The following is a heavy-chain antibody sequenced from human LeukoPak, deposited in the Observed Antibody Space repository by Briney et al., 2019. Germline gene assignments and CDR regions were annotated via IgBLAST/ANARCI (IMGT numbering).Heavy chain of an antibody. CDR1: GFTFSSYW. D-gene: IGHD6-19*01. V-gene: IGHV3-7*04. J-gene: IGHJ3*01. Sequence: GGSLRLSCSASGFTFSSYWMSSVRQAPGKGLEWVANIKRDGSEEYYVDSVKGRFTISRDNAKKSLFLEMNRLRGEDTAIYYCARVDSDRYADAFDVWGQGTMLSVSS. CDR2: IKRDGSEE. CDR3: ARVDSDRYADAFDV.